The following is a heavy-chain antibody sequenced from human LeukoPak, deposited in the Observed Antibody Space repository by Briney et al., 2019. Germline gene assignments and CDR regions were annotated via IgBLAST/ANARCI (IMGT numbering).Heavy chain of an antibody. CDR3: ARSGQYYDFWSGRFGYMDV. CDR1: GGTFISYA. CDR2: IIPIFGKA. V-gene: IGHV1-69*05. Sequence: SVKVSCKASGGTFISYAISWVRQAPGQGLEWMGRIIPIFGKANYAQKFQGRVTITTDESTSTAYMELSSLRSEDTAVYYCARSGQYYDFWSGRFGYMDVWGKGTTVTVSS. D-gene: IGHD3-3*01. J-gene: IGHJ6*03.